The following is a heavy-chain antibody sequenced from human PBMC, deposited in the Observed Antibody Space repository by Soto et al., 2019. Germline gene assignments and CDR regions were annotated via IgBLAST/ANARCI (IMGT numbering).Heavy chain of an antibody. V-gene: IGHV4-30-2*01. D-gene: IGHD3-3*01. CDR1: GGSISSGGYS. CDR3: AISVILSGGSYKGLIRLHYFDT. J-gene: IGHJ4*02. CDR2: IYHSGSA. Sequence: PSETLSLTCAVSGGSISSGGYSWSWIRQPPGKGLEWIGEIYHSGSAIYTPSLKSRVTLSLDESKNEFSLNVNSVTAADTAVYYCAISVILSGGSYKGLIRLHYFDTWGPGTLVTASS.